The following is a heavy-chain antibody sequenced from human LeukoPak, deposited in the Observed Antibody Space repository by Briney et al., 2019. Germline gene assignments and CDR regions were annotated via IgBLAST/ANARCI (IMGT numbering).Heavy chain of an antibody. CDR2: ISGDGGST. Sequence: GGSLRLSCAASGFTFDDYAMHWVRQAPGKGLEWVSLISGDGGSTYYADSVKGRFTISRDNSKNSLYLQMNSLRTEDTALYYCANSILGSSWYVGDYWGQGTLVTVSS. V-gene: IGHV3-43*02. J-gene: IGHJ4*02. CDR3: ANSILGSSWYVGDY. CDR1: GFTFDDYA. D-gene: IGHD6-13*01.